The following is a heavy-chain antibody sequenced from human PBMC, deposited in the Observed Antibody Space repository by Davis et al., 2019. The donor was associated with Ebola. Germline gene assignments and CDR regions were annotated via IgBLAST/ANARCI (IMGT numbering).Heavy chain of an antibody. CDR3: ARYQLLEYYFDY. D-gene: IGHD2-2*01. J-gene: IGHJ4*02. CDR2: ISGSGGST. CDR1: GFTFSSYA. V-gene: IGHV3-23*01. Sequence: GESLKISCAASGFTFSSYAMSWVRQAPGKGLEWVSAISGSGGSTYYADSVKGRFTISRDNSKNTLYLQMNSLRAEDTAVYYCARYQLLEYYFDYWGQGTLVTVSS.